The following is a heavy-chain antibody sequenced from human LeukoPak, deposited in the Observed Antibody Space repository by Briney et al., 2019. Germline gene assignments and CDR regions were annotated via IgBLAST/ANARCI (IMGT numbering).Heavy chain of an antibody. Sequence: SVKVSCKASGGTFSSYAISWVRQAPGQGLEWMGRIIPIFGTANYAQKFQGRVTITTDESTSTAYMELSSLRSEDTAVYYCARENARVEYSYVYFDYWGQGTLVTVSS. CDR3: ARENARVEYSYVYFDY. CDR1: GGTFSSYA. CDR2: IIPIFGTA. J-gene: IGHJ4*02. D-gene: IGHD5-18*01. V-gene: IGHV1-69*05.